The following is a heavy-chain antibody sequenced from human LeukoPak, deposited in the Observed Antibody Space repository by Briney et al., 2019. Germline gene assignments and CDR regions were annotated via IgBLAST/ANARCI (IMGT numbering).Heavy chain of an antibody. D-gene: IGHD4-17*01. V-gene: IGHV3-7*01. J-gene: IGHJ1*01. CDR1: GFTFGKYW. CDR3: AHTVTPRYFQF. CDR2: IKLDGSEK. Sequence: PGGSLRLSCVASGFTFGKYWMSWVRQAPGKGLEWVANIKLDGSEKNYADSVKGRFTISRDNAKNSLYLQMNSLRTEDTALYYCAHTVTPRYFQFWGQGTLVTVSS.